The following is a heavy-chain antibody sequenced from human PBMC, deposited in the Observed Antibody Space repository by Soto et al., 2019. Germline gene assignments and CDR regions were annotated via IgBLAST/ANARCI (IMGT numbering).Heavy chain of an antibody. CDR3: ARVAAYCDSTSCHDY. Sequence: ASVKVSCKASGYTFTSYGVSWVRQAPGQGLEWMGWISAYNGNTDYPQNLQGRVTITTDTSTSTAYMELRSLRSDDTAVYFCARVAAYCDSTSCHDYWGQGTLVTVSS. CDR1: GYTFTSYG. V-gene: IGHV1-18*01. CDR2: ISAYNGNT. D-gene: IGHD3-22*01. J-gene: IGHJ4*02.